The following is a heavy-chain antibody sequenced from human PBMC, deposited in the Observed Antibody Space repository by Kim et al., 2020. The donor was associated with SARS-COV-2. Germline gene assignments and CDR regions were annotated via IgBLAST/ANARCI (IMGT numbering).Heavy chain of an antibody. Sequence: SETLSLTCTVSGGSISSGSYYWSWIRQPAGKGLEWIGRIYTSGSTNYNPSLKSRVTISVDTSKNQFSLKLSSVTAADTAVYYCASRPYCGGDCYSAYGMDVWGQGTTVTVSS. CDR1: GGSISSGSYY. V-gene: IGHV4-61*02. D-gene: IGHD2-21*02. J-gene: IGHJ6*02. CDR2: IYTSGST. CDR3: ASRPYCGGDCYSAYGMDV.